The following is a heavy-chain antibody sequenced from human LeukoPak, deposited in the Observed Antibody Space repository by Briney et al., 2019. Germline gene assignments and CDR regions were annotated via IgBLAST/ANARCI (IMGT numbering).Heavy chain of an antibody. D-gene: IGHD3-10*01. CDR2: IFYSGST. V-gene: IGHV4-39*07. CDR1: GGSISTSNYY. Sequence: SETLSLTCTVSGGSISTSNYYWGWIRQPPGKGLEWIGNIFYSGSTYYSPSLRSRVTISLDTSRNQFSLKLNSVTAADTAVYYCAKSNGYGLVDIWGKGTTATVSS. J-gene: IGHJ6*04. CDR3: AKSNGYGLVDI.